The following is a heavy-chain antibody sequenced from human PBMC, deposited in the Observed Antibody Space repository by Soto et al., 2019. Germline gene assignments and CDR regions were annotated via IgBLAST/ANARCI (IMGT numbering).Heavy chain of an antibody. V-gene: IGHV3-13*05. CDR3: AITYRDFSGLEV. D-gene: IGHD1-20*01. J-gene: IGHJ6*02. CDR2: ISAAGDP. CDR1: GFTFRSYD. Sequence: EVQLVESGGGLVQPGGSLRLSCEASGFTFRSYDMHWVRQGTGKGLEWVSGISAAGDPDYADSVEGRFTISRENAQNSFFLKMNSLRVGDTAVYYCAITYRDFSGLEVWGQGPRVIVSS.